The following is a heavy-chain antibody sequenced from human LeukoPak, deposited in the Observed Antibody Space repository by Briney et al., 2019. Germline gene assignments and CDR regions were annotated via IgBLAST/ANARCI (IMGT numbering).Heavy chain of an antibody. CDR3: ARDLGDYDDY. V-gene: IGHV4-59*01. D-gene: IGHD7-27*01. CDR2: IYYSGST. J-gene: IGHJ4*02. Sequence: PSETLSLTCTVSGGSISSYYWSWIRQPPGKGLEWIGYIYYSGSTNYNPSLKSRVTISVDTSKNQFSLKLSSVTAADTAVYYCARDLGDYDDYWGQGTLVTVSS. CDR1: GGSISSYY.